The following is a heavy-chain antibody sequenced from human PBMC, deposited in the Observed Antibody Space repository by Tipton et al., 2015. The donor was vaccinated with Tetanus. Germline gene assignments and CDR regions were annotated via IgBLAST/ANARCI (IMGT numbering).Heavy chain of an antibody. CDR1: GGSINRYY. V-gene: IGHV4-59*01. Sequence: TLSLTCTVSGGSINRYYWSWIRQSPGKGLEWIGYINYSGTTNYASSLQSRVIISVDTSKNQFSLKLNSVTAADTAVYYCARDRDYYGSGSRGMDAWGQGTRVTVSS. CDR3: ARDRDYYGSGSRGMDA. J-gene: IGHJ6*02. CDR2: INYSGTT. D-gene: IGHD3-10*01.